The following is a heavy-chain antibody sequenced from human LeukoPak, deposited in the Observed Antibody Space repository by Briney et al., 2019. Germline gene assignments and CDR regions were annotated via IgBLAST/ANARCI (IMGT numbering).Heavy chain of an antibody. CDR2: ISGSGDIT. CDR3: AKAHLPDYYYMDV. V-gene: IGHV3-23*01. Sequence: GGSLRLSCAASGLTFGAYVMSWVRQAPGKGLEWVSSISGSGDITYYADSVKGRFTISRDNSRNTLHLQMNSLRAEDTALYYCAKAHLPDYYYMDVWGKGTTVTVSS. J-gene: IGHJ6*03. CDR1: GLTFGAYV.